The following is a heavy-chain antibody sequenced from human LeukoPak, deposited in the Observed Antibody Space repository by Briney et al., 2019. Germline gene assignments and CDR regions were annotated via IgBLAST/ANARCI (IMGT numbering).Heavy chain of an antibody. J-gene: IGHJ4*02. CDR1: GGSISSGGYS. Sequence: PSQTLSLTCAVSGGSISSGGYSWSWIRQPPGKGLEWIGYIYHSGSTYYNPSLKSRATISVDRSKNQFSLKLSSVTAADTAVYYCASFFSSYGYDYWGQGTLVTVSS. CDR2: IYHSGST. CDR3: ASFFSSYGYDY. V-gene: IGHV4-30-2*01. D-gene: IGHD5-18*01.